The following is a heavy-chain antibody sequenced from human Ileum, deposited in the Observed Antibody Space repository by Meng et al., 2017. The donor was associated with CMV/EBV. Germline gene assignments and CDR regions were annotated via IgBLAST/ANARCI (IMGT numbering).Heavy chain of an antibody. CDR1: GFTFSSYA. V-gene: IGHV3-23*01. J-gene: IGHJ6*02. D-gene: IGHD3-3*01. CDR3: ARAGGIYDFPDV. CDR2: ISGSGGST. Sequence: GESLKISCAASGFTFSSYAMSWVRQAPGKGLEWVSAISGSGGSTYYADSVKGRFTISRDNAKNSLYLQMNSLRVEDTAVYYCARAGGIYDFPDVWGQGTTVTVSS.